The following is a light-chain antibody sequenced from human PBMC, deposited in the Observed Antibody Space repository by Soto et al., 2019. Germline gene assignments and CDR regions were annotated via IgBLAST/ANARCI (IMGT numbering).Light chain of an antibody. CDR3: QQFNSYSRV. CDR1: QSISNW. CDR2: DAS. Sequence: DIQMTQSPSTLSASVGDRVTITCRASQSISNWLAWYQQRPGKSPNLLIFDASKLQSGVPSRVSGSGSGTEFTVTISSLQPDDVATYYCQQFNSYSRVFGQGTKVEIK. V-gene: IGKV1-5*01. J-gene: IGKJ1*01.